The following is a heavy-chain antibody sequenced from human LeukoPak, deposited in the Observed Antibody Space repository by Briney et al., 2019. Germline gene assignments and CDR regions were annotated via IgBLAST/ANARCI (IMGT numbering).Heavy chain of an antibody. D-gene: IGHD1-14*01. CDR1: GFTFSSYG. Sequence: PGRSLRLSCAASGFTFSSYGMHWVRQAPGKGLEWVAVIWFDGSNKYYVDSVKGRFTISRDNSKNTLYLQMNSLRVEDTAVYYCAKDSGYWGQGTLVTVSS. CDR3: AKDSGY. CDR2: IWFDGSNK. J-gene: IGHJ4*02. V-gene: IGHV3-33*06.